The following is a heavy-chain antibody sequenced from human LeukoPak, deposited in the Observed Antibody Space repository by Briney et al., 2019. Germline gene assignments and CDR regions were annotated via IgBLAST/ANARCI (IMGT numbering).Heavy chain of an antibody. Sequence: SETLSLTCTVSGGSISSYYWSWIRQPPGKGLEWIGYIYYSGSTNYNPSLTSRVTISVDTSKNQFSLKLSSVTAADTAVYYCASLQQSHYYYYYYMDVWGKGTTVTVSS. CDR2: IYYSGST. D-gene: IGHD4-11*01. CDR1: GGSISSYY. V-gene: IGHV4-59*01. J-gene: IGHJ6*03. CDR3: ASLQQSHYYYYYYMDV.